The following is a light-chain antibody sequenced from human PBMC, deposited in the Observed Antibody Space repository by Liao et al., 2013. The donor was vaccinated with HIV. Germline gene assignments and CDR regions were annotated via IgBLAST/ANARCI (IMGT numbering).Light chain of an antibody. V-gene: IGLV3-21*04. J-gene: IGLJ2*01. Sequence: SSGLTQPPSVSVAPGKTARITCGGNNIGSKTVHWYQQKPGQAPVLVIYYYSARPSGIPERFSGSNSGNTATLTISRVEAGDEADYYCQVWDSSSDHHVVFGGGTKLTVL. CDR2: YYS. CDR1: NIGSKT. CDR3: QVWDSSSDHHVV.